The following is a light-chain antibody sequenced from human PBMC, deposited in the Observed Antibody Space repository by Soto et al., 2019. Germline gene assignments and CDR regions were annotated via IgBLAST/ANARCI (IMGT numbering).Light chain of an antibody. V-gene: IGKV1-5*03. CDR1: QSISSW. CDR2: KAS. J-gene: IGKJ1*01. Sequence: DIQMTQSPSNMSALVGHGVNITCMASQSISSWLAWYQQKPGKAPNLLIHKASHLESGVPSRFSGSGSGTEFTLTISSLQPGDCATYYCQHYNTYPWTFGQGTKGETK. CDR3: QHYNTYPWT.